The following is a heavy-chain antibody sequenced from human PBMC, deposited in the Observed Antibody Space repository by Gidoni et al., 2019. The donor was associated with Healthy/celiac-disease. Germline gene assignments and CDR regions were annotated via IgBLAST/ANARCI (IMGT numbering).Heavy chain of an antibody. CDR3: AREGGYCSSTSCPDYYYYGMDV. D-gene: IGHD2-2*01. Sequence: EVQLVESGGGLVQLGGSLRLPCAASGFPFSSYWMSWVRQAPGKGLEWVANIKQDGSEKYYVDSVKGRFTISRDNAKNSLYLQMNSLRAEDTAVYYCAREGGYCSSTSCPDYYYYGMDVWGQGTTVTVSS. J-gene: IGHJ6*02. V-gene: IGHV3-7*01. CDR2: IKQDGSEK. CDR1: GFPFSSYW.